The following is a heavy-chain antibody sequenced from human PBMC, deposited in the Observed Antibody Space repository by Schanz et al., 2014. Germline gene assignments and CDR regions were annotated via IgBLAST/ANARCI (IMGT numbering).Heavy chain of an antibody. D-gene: IGHD2-2*02. CDR2: IKPDGSEK. V-gene: IGHV3-7*01. Sequence: EVQLVESGGGLVQPGGSLRLSCAASGFTFSIHYMSWVRQAPGKGLEWVAKIKPDGSEKLYVGSVKGRFTISRDNAKDSLYLQMTSLRAEDTAVYYCATQYCSGTTCYTDSWDHWGQGTLVTVSS. CDR1: GFTFSIHY. CDR3: ATQYCSGTTCYTDSWDH. J-gene: IGHJ4*01.